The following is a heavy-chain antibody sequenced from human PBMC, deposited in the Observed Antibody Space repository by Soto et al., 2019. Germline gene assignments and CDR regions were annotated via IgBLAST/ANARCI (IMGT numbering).Heavy chain of an antibody. CDR2: ISGSGGST. CDR1: GFTFSSYA. CDR3: EKEGRYCSSNSCYLWFDP. Sequence: EVQLVESGGGLVQPGGSLRLSCAASGFTFSSYAMSWVRQAPGKGLEWVSAISGSGGSTYYADSVKGQFTISRDNAKNTLYLQMNSLRAEDTAVSYCEKEGRYCSSNSCYLWFDPWGQGTLVTVSS. J-gene: IGHJ5*02. V-gene: IGHV3-23*04. D-gene: IGHD2-2*01.